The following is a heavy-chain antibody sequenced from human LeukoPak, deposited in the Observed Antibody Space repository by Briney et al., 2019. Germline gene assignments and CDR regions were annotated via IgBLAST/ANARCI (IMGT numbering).Heavy chain of an antibody. CDR3: ARGGSSHQYDY. J-gene: IGHJ4*02. CDR2: IYYSGST. D-gene: IGHD1-26*01. V-gene: IGHV4-61*01. CDR1: GYSISSGYY. Sequence: SETLSLTCTVSGYSISSGYYWSWIRQPPGKGLEWIGYIYYSGSTNYNPSLKSRVTISVDTSKNQFSLKLSSVTAADTAVYYCARGGSSHQYDYWGQGTLVTVSS.